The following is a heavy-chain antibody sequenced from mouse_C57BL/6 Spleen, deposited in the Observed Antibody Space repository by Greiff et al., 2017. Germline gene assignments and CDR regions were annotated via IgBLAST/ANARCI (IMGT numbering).Heavy chain of an antibody. CDR2: ISSGSSTI. Sequence: DVMLVASGGGLVKPGGSLKLSCAASGFTFSDYGMHWVRQAPEKGLEWVAYISSGSSTIYYADTVKGRFTISRDNAKNTLFLQMTSLRSEDTAMYYCARDSSGYPAWFAYWGQGTLVTVSA. CDR3: ARDSSGYPAWFAY. CDR1: GFTFSDYG. D-gene: IGHD3-2*02. J-gene: IGHJ3*01. V-gene: IGHV5-17*01.